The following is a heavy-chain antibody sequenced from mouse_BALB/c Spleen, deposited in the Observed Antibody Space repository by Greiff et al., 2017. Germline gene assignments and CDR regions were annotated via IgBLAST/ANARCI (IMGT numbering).Heavy chain of an antibody. CDR3: ANWDGAWFAY. V-gene: IGHV3-2*02. CDR1: GYSITSDYA. D-gene: IGHD4-1*02. CDR2: ISYSGST. Sequence: EVKLVESGPGLVKPSQSLSLTCTVTGYSITSDYAWNWIRQFPGNKLEWMGYISYSGSTSYNPSLKSRISITRDTSKNQFFLQLNSVTTEDTATYYCANWDGAWFAYWGQGTLVTVSA. J-gene: IGHJ3*01.